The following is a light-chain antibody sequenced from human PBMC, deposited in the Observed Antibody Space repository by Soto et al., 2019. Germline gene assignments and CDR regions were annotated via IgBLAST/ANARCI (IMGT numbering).Light chain of an antibody. V-gene: IGKV1-5*03. Sequence: DIQMTQSPSTLSASVRDRVTITCRASQSISNWLARYQQKPGKAPKLLIYKASSLQSGVPSRFSGSGSGTDFTLTISSLQPDGFATYYCQQFNSYPWTFGQGTKVEIK. CDR3: QQFNSYPWT. CDR1: QSISNW. CDR2: KAS. J-gene: IGKJ1*01.